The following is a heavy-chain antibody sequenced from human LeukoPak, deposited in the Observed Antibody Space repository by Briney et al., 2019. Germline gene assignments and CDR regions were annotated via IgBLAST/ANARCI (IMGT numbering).Heavy chain of an antibody. D-gene: IGHD3-10*01. Sequence: SQTLSLTCTVSGDSVSGGDYYWNWIRQTPGKGLEWIGYIYYNGGSHYNPSLKSRVIISVDTPHNQFSLRLSSVTAADTAVYYCARDDYGSGSFEPWGQGTLVTVSS. CDR2: IYYNGGS. CDR3: ARDDYGSGSFEP. J-gene: IGHJ5*02. V-gene: IGHV4-30-4*01. CDR1: GDSVSGGDYY.